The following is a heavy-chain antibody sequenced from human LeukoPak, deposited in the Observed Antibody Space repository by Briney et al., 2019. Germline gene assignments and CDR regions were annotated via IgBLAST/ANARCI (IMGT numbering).Heavy chain of an antibody. CDR3: ARGFRNGPFDC. CDR2: INRNGGST. Sequence: GRSLRLSCAASGFTFDDYGMSWVRQPPGKGLEWVSGINRNGGSTDYADSVKGRFTISRDNAKNSHFLQMNSLRVEDTALYYCARGFRNGPFDCWGQGTLVTVSS. V-gene: IGHV3-20*04. CDR1: GFTFDDYG. J-gene: IGHJ4*02. D-gene: IGHD2-8*01.